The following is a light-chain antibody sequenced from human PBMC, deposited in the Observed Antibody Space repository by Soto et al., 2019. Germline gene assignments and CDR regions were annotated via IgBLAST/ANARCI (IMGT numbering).Light chain of an antibody. Sequence: DIQMTQSPSTLSASVGDTVTITCRASESISIWLAWYQQKPGKAPNLLINKASSLQSEVPSRFSGSGSGTDFTLTISSLQPEDFATYYCQQSYSTLWTFGQGTKVDI. J-gene: IGKJ1*01. CDR3: QQSYSTLWT. CDR1: ESISIW. V-gene: IGKV1-5*03. CDR2: KAS.